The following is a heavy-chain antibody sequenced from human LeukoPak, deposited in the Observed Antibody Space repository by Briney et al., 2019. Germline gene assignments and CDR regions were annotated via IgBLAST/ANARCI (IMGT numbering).Heavy chain of an antibody. J-gene: IGHJ4*02. V-gene: IGHV3-48*03. CDR1: GFTFRSYE. CDR3: AKDRLYCSSTSCRSFDY. Sequence: GGSLRLSCAASGFTFRSYEMNWVRQAPGKGLEWVSYITSSGNTIYYADSVKGRFTISRDNAKNSLYLQMNSLRAEDTAVYYCAKDRLYCSSTSCRSFDYWGQGTLVTVSS. CDR2: ITSSGNTI. D-gene: IGHD2-2*01.